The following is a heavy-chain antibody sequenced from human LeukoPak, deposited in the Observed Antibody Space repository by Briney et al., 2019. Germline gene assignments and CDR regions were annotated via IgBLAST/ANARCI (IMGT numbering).Heavy chain of an antibody. CDR3: ARVGSRPVVVTATSLTF. J-gene: IGHJ4*02. Sequence: ASVKVSCKASGYTFTNYDINWVRQATGQGLEWMGWMNPNSGNTGYAQKFQGRVTMTRDTSISTAYMELSRLRSDDTAVYYCARVGSRPVVVTATSLTFWGQGTLVTVSS. CDR1: GYTFTNYD. D-gene: IGHD2-21*02. CDR2: MNPNSGNT. V-gene: IGHV1-8*01.